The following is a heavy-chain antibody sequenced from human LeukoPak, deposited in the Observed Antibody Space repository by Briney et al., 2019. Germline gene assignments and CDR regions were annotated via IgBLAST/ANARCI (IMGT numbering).Heavy chain of an antibody. CDR3: AKDAPEILYGELDY. J-gene: IGHJ4*02. CDR1: GFTFSSYG. CDR2: ISYDGSNK. D-gene: IGHD4-17*01. Sequence: GGSLRLSFAASGFTFSSYGMHWVRQAPGKGLEWVAVISYDGSNKYYADSVKGRFTISRDNSKNTLYLQMNSLRAEDTAVYYCAKDAPEILYGELDYWGQGTLVTVSS. V-gene: IGHV3-30*18.